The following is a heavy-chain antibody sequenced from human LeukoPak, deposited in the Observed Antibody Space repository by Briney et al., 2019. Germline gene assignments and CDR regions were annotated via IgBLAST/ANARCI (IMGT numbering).Heavy chain of an antibody. CDR3: AHSSYYYDSSGYDAFDI. Sequence: SGPTLVNPTQTLTLTCTFSGFSPSTSGVGVGWIRQPPGKALEWLALIYWDDDKRYSPSLKSRLTITKDTSKNQVVLTMTNMDPVDTATYYCAHSSYYYDSSGYDAFDIWGQGTMVTVSS. D-gene: IGHD3-22*01. CDR2: IYWDDDK. CDR1: GFSPSTSGVG. V-gene: IGHV2-5*02. J-gene: IGHJ3*02.